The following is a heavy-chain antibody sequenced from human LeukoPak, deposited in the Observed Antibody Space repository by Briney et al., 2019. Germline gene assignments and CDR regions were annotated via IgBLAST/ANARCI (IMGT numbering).Heavy chain of an antibody. Sequence: SVKVSCKASGGTFSSYAISWVRQAPGQGLEWMGGIIPIFGTANYAQKFQGRVTITTDESTSTAYMELSSLRSEDTAVYYCARGTAGYYDSSGYYFDPWGQGTLVTVSS. J-gene: IGHJ5*02. V-gene: IGHV1-69*05. CDR3: ARGTAGYYDSSGYYFDP. CDR2: IIPIFGTA. CDR1: GGTFSSYA. D-gene: IGHD3-22*01.